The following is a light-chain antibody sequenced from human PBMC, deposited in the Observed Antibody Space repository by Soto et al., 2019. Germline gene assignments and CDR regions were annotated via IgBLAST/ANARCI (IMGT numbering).Light chain of an antibody. CDR1: QDIKNY. J-gene: IGKJ2*02. V-gene: IGKV1-33*01. Sequence: IQMTQAPSSLSAAVGDRVTITCQASQDIKNYLIWYQQKPGKAPKLLIYDASSLGTGVSSRFSGSGSGTYFTLTISSLQPEDIATYYGQQFDSGPCTFGQGTRLEIK. CDR3: QQFDSGPCT. CDR2: DAS.